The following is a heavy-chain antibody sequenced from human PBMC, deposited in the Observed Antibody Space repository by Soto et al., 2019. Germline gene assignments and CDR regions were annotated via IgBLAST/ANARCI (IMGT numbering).Heavy chain of an antibody. CDR1: GGSISSYY. D-gene: IGHD4-4*01. CDR2: IYYSGST. V-gene: IGHV4-59*08. CDR3: SCLKLQHSTFDL. J-gene: IGHJ5*02. Sequence: SETLSLTCTVSGGSISSYYWSWIRQPPGKGLEWIGYIYYSGSTNYNPSLKSRVTISVDTSKNQISLSLSSVTAADTAVYYCSCLKLQHSTFDLRGQRSLDTVSS.